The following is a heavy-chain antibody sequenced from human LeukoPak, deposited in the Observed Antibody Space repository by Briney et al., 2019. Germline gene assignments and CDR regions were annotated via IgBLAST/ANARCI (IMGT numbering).Heavy chain of an antibody. D-gene: IGHD5-18*01. CDR1: GFTFNKAW. CDR2: IKQDGSEK. V-gene: IGHV3-7*01. Sequence: PGGSLRLSCAASGFTFNKAWMSWVRQAPGKGLEWVANIKQDGSEKYYVDSVKGRFTISRDNAKNSLYLQMNSLRAEDTAVYYCAREHVDTAMALDYWGQGTLVTVSS. J-gene: IGHJ4*02. CDR3: AREHVDTAMALDY.